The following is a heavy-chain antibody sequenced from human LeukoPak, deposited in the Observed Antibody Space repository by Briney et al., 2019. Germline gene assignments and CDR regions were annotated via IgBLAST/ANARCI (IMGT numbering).Heavy chain of an antibody. V-gene: IGHV4-4*07. Sequence: MTSETLSLTCTVSGGSISSYYWSWIRQPAGKGLEWIGRIYTSGSTNYNPSLKSRVSISVDRSKNQVSLNLSSVTAADTALYYCAKQGRQIPFGGVVAIAPFDIWGQGTMVTVSS. D-gene: IGHD3-16*02. CDR1: GGSISSYY. J-gene: IGHJ3*02. CDR3: AKQGRQIPFGGVVAIAPFDI. CDR2: IYTSGST.